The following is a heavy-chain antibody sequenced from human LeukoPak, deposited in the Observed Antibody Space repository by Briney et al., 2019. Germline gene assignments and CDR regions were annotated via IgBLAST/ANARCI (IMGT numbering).Heavy chain of an antibody. D-gene: IGHD4-17*01. J-gene: IGHJ4*02. CDR1: GFTFSSYS. CDR2: ITSSSSAI. V-gene: IGHV3-48*01. Sequence: PGGSLRLSCAASGFTFSSYSMNWVRQAPGKGLEWISYITSSSSAIYYADSVKSRFTISRDNAKNSLYLQMNSLRAEDTAVYYCAKDLAYGDYVHGYWGQGTLVTVSS. CDR3: AKDLAYGDYVHGY.